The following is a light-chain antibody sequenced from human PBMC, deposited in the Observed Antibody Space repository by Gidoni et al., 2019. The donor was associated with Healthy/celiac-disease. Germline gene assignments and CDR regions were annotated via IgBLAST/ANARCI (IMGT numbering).Light chain of an antibody. J-gene: IGKJ4*01. CDR3: QQYYSTPT. Sequence: DIVMTQSPDSLAVSLGERATINCKSSQSVLYSSNNKNYLAWYQQKPGQPPKLLIYWASTRESGFPDRCSGSGSGTDFTLTIRSLQAEDVAVYYCQQYYSTPTFGGGTKVEIK. V-gene: IGKV4-1*01. CDR2: WAS. CDR1: QSVLYSSNNKNY.